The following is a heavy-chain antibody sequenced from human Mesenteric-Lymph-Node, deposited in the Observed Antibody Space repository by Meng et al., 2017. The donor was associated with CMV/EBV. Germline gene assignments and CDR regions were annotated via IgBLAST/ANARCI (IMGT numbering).Heavy chain of an antibody. V-gene: IGHV4-4*08. CDR2: VYSSGNT. CDR3: ARAVGSGSTTWRYNWFDP. J-gene: IGHJ5*02. Sequence: GSLRLSCSVSSGSLVGSYWTWIRQPPGMGLEWIGYVYSSGNTNLNPSLKSRVSLSIDASKRQFSMTMTSVTAGDTAVYYCARAVGSGSTTWRYNWFDPWGQGIRVTVSS. D-gene: IGHD3-10*01. CDR1: SGSLVGSY.